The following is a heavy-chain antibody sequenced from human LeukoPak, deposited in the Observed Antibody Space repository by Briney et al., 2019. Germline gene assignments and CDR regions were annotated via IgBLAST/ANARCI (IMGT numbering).Heavy chain of an antibody. CDR2: ISYDGSNK. CDR1: GFTFSSYG. J-gene: IGHJ4*02. V-gene: IGHV3-30*18. Sequence: GRSLRLSCAASGFTFSSYGMHWVRQAPGKGLEWVAVISYDGSNKYYADSVKGRFTISRDNSKNTLYLQMNSLRAEDTAVYHCAKDGRGYCSSTSCYKDYWGQGTLVTVSS. CDR3: AKDGRGYCSSTSCYKDY. D-gene: IGHD2-2*02.